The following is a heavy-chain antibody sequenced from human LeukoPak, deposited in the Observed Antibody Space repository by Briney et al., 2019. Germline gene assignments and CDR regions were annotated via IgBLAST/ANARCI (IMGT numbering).Heavy chain of an antibody. D-gene: IGHD6-19*01. CDR2: INPNSGGT. V-gene: IGHV1-2*02. CDR1: GYTFTGYY. Sequence: ASVKVSCKASGYTFTGYYMHWVRQAPGQGLEWMGWINPNSGGTNYAQKFQGRVTMTRDTSISTAYMELSRLRSDDTAVYYCARLSRSGWYRFDYWGQGTLVTVSS. CDR3: ARLSRSGWYRFDY. J-gene: IGHJ4*02.